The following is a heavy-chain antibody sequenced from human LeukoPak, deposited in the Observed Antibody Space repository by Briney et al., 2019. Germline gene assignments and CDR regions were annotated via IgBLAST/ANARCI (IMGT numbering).Heavy chain of an antibody. D-gene: IGHD6-13*01. CDR2: IYSGGST. CDR1: GFTVSSNY. Sequence: PGGSLRFSCAASGFTVSSNYMSWVRLAPGKGLEWVSVIYSGGSTNYADSVKGRFTISRDNSKNTLYLQMNSLRAEDTAVYYCARHHYSSSWYFAFDVWGQGTMVTVSS. CDR3: ARHHYSSSWYFAFDV. V-gene: IGHV3-66*04. J-gene: IGHJ3*01.